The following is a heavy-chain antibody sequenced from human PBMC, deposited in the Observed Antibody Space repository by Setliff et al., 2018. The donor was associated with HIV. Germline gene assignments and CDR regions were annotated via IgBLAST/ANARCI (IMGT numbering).Heavy chain of an antibody. V-gene: IGHV1-18*01. D-gene: IGHD3-22*01. J-gene: IGHJ4*02. Sequence: ASVKVSCKASGHTFTNFGITWVRQAPGQGLEWMGWISPYNGNTNYAPELHGRVTMTTDTSTSTASLELRSLRSDDTAVYYCARDRIPSKWLLESDYWGQGTLVTVSS. CDR1: GHTFTNFG. CDR2: ISPYNGNT. CDR3: ARDRIPSKWLLESDY.